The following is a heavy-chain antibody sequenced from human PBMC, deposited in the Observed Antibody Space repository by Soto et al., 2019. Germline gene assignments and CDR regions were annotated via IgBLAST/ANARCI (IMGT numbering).Heavy chain of an antibody. J-gene: IGHJ4*02. Sequence: GESLKISCAASGFTVSSNYMSWVRQAPGKGLEWVSVIYSGGSTYYADSVKGRFTISRDNSKNTLYLQMNSLRAEDTAVYYCARVAARHACYFDYWGQGTLVTVSS. D-gene: IGHD6-6*01. CDR3: ARVAARHACYFDY. CDR1: GFTVSSNY. CDR2: IYSGGST. V-gene: IGHV3-53*01.